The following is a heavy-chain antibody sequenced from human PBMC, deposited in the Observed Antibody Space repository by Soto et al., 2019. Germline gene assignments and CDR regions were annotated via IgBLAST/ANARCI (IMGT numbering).Heavy chain of an antibody. CDR2: IYHSGRT. Sequence: QVQLQESGPGLVKPSGTLSLTCAVSSGSISSSNWWSWVRQPPGKGLEWIGEIYHSGRTNYNPSLKSRVTISVDKSKNQFSLKLSSVTAADTAVYYCAREGDDYGDYYYYMDVWGKGTTVTVSS. CDR1: SGSISSSNW. D-gene: IGHD4-17*01. CDR3: AREGDDYGDYYYYMDV. J-gene: IGHJ6*03. V-gene: IGHV4-4*02.